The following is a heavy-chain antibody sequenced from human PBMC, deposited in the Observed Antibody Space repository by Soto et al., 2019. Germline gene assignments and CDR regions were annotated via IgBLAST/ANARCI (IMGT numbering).Heavy chain of an antibody. Sequence: QVQLQPWGAGLLKPSETLSLTCAGYGGAFSGYYWSWIRPPPGKGLEWIGEINHSGSTNYNPSLKSLVTISVDTSKNQFSLKLSSVTAADTAVYYCARGKRGYCSSTSCQVFSYRPFVFDPWGQGTLVTVSS. CDR3: ARGKRGYCSSTSCQVFSYRPFVFDP. V-gene: IGHV4-34*01. J-gene: IGHJ5*02. CDR2: INHSGST. CDR1: GGAFSGYY. D-gene: IGHD2-2*01.